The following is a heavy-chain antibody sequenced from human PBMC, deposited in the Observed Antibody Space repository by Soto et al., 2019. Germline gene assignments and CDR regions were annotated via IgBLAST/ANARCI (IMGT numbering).Heavy chain of an antibody. CDR2: MYHSGST. J-gene: IGHJ4*02. CDR1: GSSVSSVGYY. CDR3: ARGDYSSSWSDIYFEY. V-gene: IGHV4-31*03. Sequence: SETLSLTCTVSGSSVSSVGYYWNWNRQHPGKGLEWIGYMYHSGSTYYNPSLKSRVTISIDMSKNQFSLNLSSVTAADTAVYYCARGDYSSSWSDIYFEYWGQGTLVTVSS. D-gene: IGHD6-13*01.